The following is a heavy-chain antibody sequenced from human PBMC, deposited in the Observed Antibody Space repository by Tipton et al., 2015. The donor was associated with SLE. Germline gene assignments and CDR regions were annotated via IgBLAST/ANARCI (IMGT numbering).Heavy chain of an antibody. V-gene: IGHV4-61*01. CDR2: IYYSGGT. CDR1: GYSISSGYY. J-gene: IGHJ4*02. Sequence: TLSLTCAVSGYSISSGYYWGWIRQPPGKGLEWIGYIYYSGGTNHSPSLRSRLTTSVDTSKNQFSLRLSSVTAADTAVYYCARTSGSYIDYWGQGTLVTVSS. D-gene: IGHD3-10*01. CDR3: ARTSGSYIDY.